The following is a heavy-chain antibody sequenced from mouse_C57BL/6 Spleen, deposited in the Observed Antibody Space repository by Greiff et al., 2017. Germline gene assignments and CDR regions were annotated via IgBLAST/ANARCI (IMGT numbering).Heavy chain of an antibody. CDR2: ISSGSSTI. Sequence: EVHLVESGGGLVKPGGSLKLSCAASGFTFSDYGMHWVRQAPEKGLEWVAYISSGSSTIDYADTVKGRFTISRDNAKNTLFLHMTSLRSEDTAMYYCASELRAMGYWGQGTLVTVSS. CDR3: ASELRAMGY. D-gene: IGHD1-1*01. V-gene: IGHV5-17*01. J-gene: IGHJ4*01. CDR1: GFTFSDYG.